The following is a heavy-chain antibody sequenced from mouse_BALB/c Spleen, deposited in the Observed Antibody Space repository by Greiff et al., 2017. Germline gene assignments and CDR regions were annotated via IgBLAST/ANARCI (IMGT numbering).Heavy chain of an antibody. V-gene: IGHV1S41*01. Sequence: DLEKPGASVKLSCKASGYTFTSYWINWIKQRPGQGLEWIGRIAPGSGSTYYNEMFKGKATLTVDTSSSTAYIQLSSLSSEDSAVYFCARGDYYGSSYSWGQGTSVTVSS. CDR2: IAPGSGST. CDR1: GYTFTSYW. J-gene: IGHJ4*01. D-gene: IGHD1-1*01. CDR3: ARGDYYGSSYS.